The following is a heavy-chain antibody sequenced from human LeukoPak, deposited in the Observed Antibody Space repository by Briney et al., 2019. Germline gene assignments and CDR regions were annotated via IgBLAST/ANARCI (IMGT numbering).Heavy chain of an antibody. J-gene: IGHJ5*02. D-gene: IGHD5-18*01. CDR2: IYSGGST. V-gene: IGHV3-66*02. Sequence: GGSLRLSCAASGFTVSSNYMSWVRQAPGKGLEWVSVIYSGGSTYYADSVKGRFTISRDNSKNTLYLQMNSLRAEDTAVYYCARGGYSYGYSWFDPWAQGTLVTVSS. CDR1: GFTVSSNY. CDR3: ARGGYSYGYSWFDP.